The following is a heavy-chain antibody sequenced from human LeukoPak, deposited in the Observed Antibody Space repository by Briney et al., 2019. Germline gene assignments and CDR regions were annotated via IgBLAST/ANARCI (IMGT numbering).Heavy chain of an antibody. CDR2: INPNSGGT. CDR3: ARDYSDLAIDY. CDR1: GYTFTGYY. Sequence: ASVKVSCKASGYTFTGYYMHWVRQAPGQGLEWMGRINPNSGGTNYAQKFQGRVIMTRDTSISTAYMELSRLRSDDTAVYYCARDYSDLAIDYWGQGTLVTVSS. V-gene: IGHV1-2*06. D-gene: IGHD1-26*01. J-gene: IGHJ4*02.